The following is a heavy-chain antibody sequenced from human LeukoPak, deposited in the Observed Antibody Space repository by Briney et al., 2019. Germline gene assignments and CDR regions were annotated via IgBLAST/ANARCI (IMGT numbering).Heavy chain of an antibody. J-gene: IGHJ4*02. CDR2: MNEDGSKI. Sequence: GGSLRLSCAASGFTFSTYWMSWVRQAPGKGLEWVATMNEDGSKIYYVHSVKGRFTISRDNAKDSLYLQMNSLRPEDAAVHYCARDGASGWYSDYWGQGTLVTVSS. V-gene: IGHV3-7*01. CDR3: ARDGASGWYSDY. CDR1: GFTFSTYW. D-gene: IGHD6-19*01.